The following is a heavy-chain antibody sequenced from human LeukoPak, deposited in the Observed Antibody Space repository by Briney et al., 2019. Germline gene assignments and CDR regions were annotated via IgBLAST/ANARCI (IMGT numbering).Heavy chain of an antibody. D-gene: IGHD5-18*01. J-gene: IGHJ4*02. CDR1: GFTFSSYG. CDR2: ISYDGDNK. V-gene: IGHV3-30*18. CDR3: AKDFGYGPTDY. Sequence: GGSLRLSCAASGFTFSSYGMHWVRQAPGKGLEWVAVISYDGDNKYYADSVKGRFTISRDNSRNTLYLQMNSLRAEDTAVCYCAKDFGYGPTDYWGQGTLVTVSS.